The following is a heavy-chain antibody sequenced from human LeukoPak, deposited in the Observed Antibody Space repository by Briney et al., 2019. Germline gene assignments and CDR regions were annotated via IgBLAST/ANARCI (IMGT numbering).Heavy chain of an antibody. D-gene: IGHD3-10*01. CDR2: IRYDGSNK. V-gene: IGHV3-30*02. CDR3: VRGVSSIYYYYMDV. CDR1: GFTFSSYG. Sequence: PGGSLRLSCAASGFTFSSYGMHWVRQAPGKGLEWVAVIRYDGSNKYYADSVKGRFTISRENSQNTLYLQLNSLRAEDTAVYYCVRGVSSIYYYYMDVWGKGTTVTISS. J-gene: IGHJ6*03.